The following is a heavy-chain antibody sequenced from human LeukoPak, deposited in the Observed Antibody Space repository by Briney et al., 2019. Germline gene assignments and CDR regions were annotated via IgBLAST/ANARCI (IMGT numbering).Heavy chain of an antibody. CDR1: GGSISSSSYY. CDR3: ARHYYYDSSGCFLPEYFQH. V-gene: IGHV4-39*01. J-gene: IGHJ1*01. D-gene: IGHD3-22*01. CDR2: IYYSGST. Sequence: SETLSLTCTVSGGSISSSSYYWGWIRQPPGKGLEWIGSIYYSGSTYYNPSLKSRVTISVDTSKNQFSLKLSSVTAADTAVYYCARHYYYDSSGCFLPEYFQHWGQGTLVTVSS.